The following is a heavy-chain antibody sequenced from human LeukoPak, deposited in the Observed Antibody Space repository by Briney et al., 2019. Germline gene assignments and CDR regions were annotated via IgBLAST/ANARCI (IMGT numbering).Heavy chain of an antibody. J-gene: IGHJ1*01. CDR2: IYSGGNT. V-gene: IGHV3-53*01. CDR1: GFTVSSNY. Sequence: GGSLRLSCAASGFTVSSNYRSWVRQAPGKGLEWVSVIYSGGNTYYADSVKGRFTISTDNSNNTLYVQMNSLRAEDTAVYYCASGYCSGGHCYSVYFQHWGQGTLVTVSS. CDR3: ASGYCSGGHCYSVYFQH. D-gene: IGHD2-15*01.